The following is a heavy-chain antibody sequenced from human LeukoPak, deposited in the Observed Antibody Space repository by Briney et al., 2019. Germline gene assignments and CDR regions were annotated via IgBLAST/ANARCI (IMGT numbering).Heavy chain of an antibody. CDR2: INHSGST. J-gene: IGHJ6*02. V-gene: IGHV4-39*07. CDR3: ARSSSIATYYYYGMDV. Sequence: SETLSLTCTVSGGSISSSSYYWGWIRQPPGKGLEWIGEINHSGSTNYNPSLKSRVTISVDTSKNQFSLKLSSVTAADTAVYYCARSSSIATYYYYGMDVWGQGTTVTVSS. D-gene: IGHD6-13*01. CDR1: GGSISSSSYY.